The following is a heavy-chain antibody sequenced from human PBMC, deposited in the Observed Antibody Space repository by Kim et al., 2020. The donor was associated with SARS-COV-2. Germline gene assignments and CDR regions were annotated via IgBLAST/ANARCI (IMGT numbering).Heavy chain of an antibody. V-gene: IGHV3-23*01. CDR2: ISHSGDST. D-gene: IGHD1-26*01. CDR3: AKRGAYSGNYAIAFDI. CDR1: GFTFSSYA. Sequence: GGSLRLSCAASGFTFSSYAMSWVRQAPGKGLEWVSGISHSGDSTYYADSVKGRFTISRDNSKYMLYLQINSLRVEDTAIYYCAKRGAYSGNYAIAFDIWGQGTMVTVSS. J-gene: IGHJ3*02.